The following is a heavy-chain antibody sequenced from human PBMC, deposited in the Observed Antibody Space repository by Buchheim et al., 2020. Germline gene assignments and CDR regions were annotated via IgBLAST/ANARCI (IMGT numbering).Heavy chain of an antibody. CDR2: ISFDGNNK. D-gene: IGHD2/OR15-2a*01. CDR3: ARVSRAGATFFYYGMDV. V-gene: IGHV3-30-3*01. J-gene: IGHJ6*02. CDR1: GFSFSRYA. Sequence: QVQLVESGGGVVQPGRSLRLSCAASGFSFSRYAMYCVRQAPGQGLEWVAAISFDGNNKYYDDSVKGRFTISRANSTITLFLQMNSLTGDDTATYYCARVSRAGATFFYYGMDVWGQGTT.